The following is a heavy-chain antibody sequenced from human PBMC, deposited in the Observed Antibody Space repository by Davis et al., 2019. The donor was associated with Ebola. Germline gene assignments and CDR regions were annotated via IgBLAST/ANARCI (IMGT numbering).Heavy chain of an antibody. CDR2: ISPYNGNR. D-gene: IGHD3-10*01. Sequence: ASVKVSCKASGYTFTSSGITWVRQAPGQGLEWMGWISPYNGNRHYAQRLQGRVTMTTDTSTSTAYMELRSLRSDDTAVHYCARDMGMVQEANWFDPWGQGTLVTVSS. V-gene: IGHV1-18*01. J-gene: IGHJ5*02. CDR1: GYTFTSSG. CDR3: ARDMGMVQEANWFDP.